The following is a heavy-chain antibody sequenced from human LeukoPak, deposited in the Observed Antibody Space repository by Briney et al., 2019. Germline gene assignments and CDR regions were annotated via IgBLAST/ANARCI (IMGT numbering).Heavy chain of an antibody. CDR3: ASYGHTYGAGFDS. CDR2: IYYSGST. D-gene: IGHD5-18*01. CDR1: GGSISSGGYY. Sequence: PSETLSLTCTVSGGSISSGGYYWSWIRQHPGKGLEWSGYIYYSGSTYYNPSLKSRVTISVDTSKNQFSLKLSSVTAADTAVYYCASYGHTYGAGFDSWGQGTLVTVSS. J-gene: IGHJ4*02. V-gene: IGHV4-31*03.